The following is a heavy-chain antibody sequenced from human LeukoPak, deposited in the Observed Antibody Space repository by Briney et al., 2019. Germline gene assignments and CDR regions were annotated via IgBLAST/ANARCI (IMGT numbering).Heavy chain of an antibody. D-gene: IGHD2-2*01. V-gene: IGHV4-39*01. CDR3: ARLGIYCSSTSCYPENDY. CDR2: IYYSGST. Sequence: PSETLSLTCTVSGGSISSSSCYWGWIRQPPGKGLEWIGSIYYSGSTYYNPSLESRVTISVDTSKNQFSLKLSSVTAADTAVYYCARLGIYCSSTSCYPENDYWGQGTLVTVSS. CDR1: GGSISSSSCY. J-gene: IGHJ4*02.